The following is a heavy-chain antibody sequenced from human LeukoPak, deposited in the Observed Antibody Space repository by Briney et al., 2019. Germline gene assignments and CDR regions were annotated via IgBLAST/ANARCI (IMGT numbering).Heavy chain of an antibody. J-gene: IGHJ4*02. D-gene: IGHD5-18*01. CDR2: IYYSGST. CDR1: GGSISSYY. CDR3: AGSKWIQLWTFDY. V-gene: IGHV4-59*12. Sequence: PSETLSLTCTVSGGSISSYYWSWIRQPPGKGLEWIGYIYYSGSTNYNPSLKSRVTISVDTSKNQFSLKLSSVTAADTAVYYCAGSKWIQLWTFDYWGQGTLVTVSS.